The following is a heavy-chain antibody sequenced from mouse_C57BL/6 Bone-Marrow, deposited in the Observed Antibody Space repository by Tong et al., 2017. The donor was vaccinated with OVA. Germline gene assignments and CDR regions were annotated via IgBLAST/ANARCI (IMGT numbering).Heavy chain of an antibody. CDR1: EYEFPSHD. V-gene: IGHV5-2*01. CDR3: ARKDRYPAWFAY. CDR2: INSDGGST. D-gene: IGHD2-14*01. Sequence: EVQLQESGGGLVQPGESLKLSCESNEYEFPSHDMSWVRKTPEKRLELVAAINSDGGSTYYPDTMERRFIISRDNTKKTLYRQMSSLRYEDTAWYYCARKDRYPAWFAYWGQGTLVTVSA. J-gene: IGHJ3*01.